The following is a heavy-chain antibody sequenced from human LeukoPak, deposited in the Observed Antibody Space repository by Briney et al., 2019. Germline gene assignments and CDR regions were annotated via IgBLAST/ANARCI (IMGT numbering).Heavy chain of an antibody. Sequence: SETLSLTCAVYGGSFSGYYWSWIRQPPGKGLEWIGEINHSGSTNYNPSLKSRVTISVDTSKNQFSLKLSSVTAADTAVYYCARFYDSSGYRRSYYFDYWGQGTLATVSS. CDR2: INHSGST. V-gene: IGHV4-34*01. CDR1: GGSFSGYY. D-gene: IGHD3-22*01. J-gene: IGHJ4*02. CDR3: ARFYDSSGYRRSYYFDY.